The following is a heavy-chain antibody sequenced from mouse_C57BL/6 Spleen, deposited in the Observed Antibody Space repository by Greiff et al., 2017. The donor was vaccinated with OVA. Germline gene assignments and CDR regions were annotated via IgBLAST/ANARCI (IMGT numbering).Heavy chain of an antibody. D-gene: IGHD3-2*02. Sequence: EVQLQESGPGLVKPSQSLSLTCSVTGYSITSGYYWNWIRQFPGNKLEWMGYISYDGSNNYNPSLKNRISITRDTSKNQFFLKLNSVTTEDTATYYCARRTIDSSGYWAMDYWGQGTSVTVSS. CDR2: ISYDGSN. CDR1: GYSITSGYY. J-gene: IGHJ4*01. V-gene: IGHV3-6*01. CDR3: ARRTIDSSGYWAMDY.